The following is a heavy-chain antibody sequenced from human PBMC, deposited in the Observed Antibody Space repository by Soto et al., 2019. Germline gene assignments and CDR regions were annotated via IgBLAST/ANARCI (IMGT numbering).Heavy chain of an antibody. CDR1: GGSFNSYY. V-gene: IGHV4-34*01. CDR2: VTPSGRS. CDR3: TTSGRSWPDTFDI. D-gene: IGHD6-13*01. Sequence: QVQLQQWGAGLLKPSETLSLTCAVYGGSFNSYYLNWVRQPPGKGLEWLWAVTPSGRSNYNPALKSRVIISKATSKTQISVEVRSVTAADTAVYYCTTSGRSWPDTFDIWGQGAMVTVSS. J-gene: IGHJ3*02.